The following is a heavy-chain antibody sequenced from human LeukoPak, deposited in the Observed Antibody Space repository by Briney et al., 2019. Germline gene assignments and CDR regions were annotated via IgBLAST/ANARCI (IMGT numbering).Heavy chain of an antibody. J-gene: IGHJ4*02. D-gene: IGHD6-25*01. V-gene: IGHV4-34*01. CDR2: INHSGST. Sequence: PSETLSLTCAVYGGSFSGYYWTWIRQPPGEGLEWIGEINHSGSTNHNPSLKSRVIISVDTSKNQFSLKLNSVTDADTAVYYCARARGAATIDSWGQGTRVIVSS. CDR1: GGSFSGYY. CDR3: ARARGAATIDS.